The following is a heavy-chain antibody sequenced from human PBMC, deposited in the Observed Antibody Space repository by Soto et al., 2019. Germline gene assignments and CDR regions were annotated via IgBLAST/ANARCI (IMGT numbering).Heavy chain of an antibody. V-gene: IGHV1-69*13. CDR2: IIPIFGTA. D-gene: IGHD6-13*01. CDR1: GGTLRSYA. J-gene: IGHJ6*02. Sequence: SVKVSCKASGGTLRSYAISWVRQAPGQGLEWMGGIIPIFGTANYAQKFQRRVTITADESTSTAYMELSSLRSEDTAVYYCARDSSSRLLPSYYYYYGMDVWGQGTTVTVSS. CDR3: ARDSSSRLLPSYYYYYGMDV.